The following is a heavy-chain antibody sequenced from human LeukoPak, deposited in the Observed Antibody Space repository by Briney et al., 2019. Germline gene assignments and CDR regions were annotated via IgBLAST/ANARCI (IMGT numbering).Heavy chain of an antibody. CDR3: ALQPRYFDWSLV. Sequence: SVKVSCKASGGTFSSCAINWVRQAPGQGLEWMGGIIPIFGTANYAQKLQGRVTITADESTSTAYMELSSLRSEDTAVYYCALQPRYFDWSLVWGQGTPVTVSS. D-gene: IGHD3-9*01. J-gene: IGHJ4*02. V-gene: IGHV1-69*01. CDR2: IIPIFGTA. CDR1: GGTFSSCA.